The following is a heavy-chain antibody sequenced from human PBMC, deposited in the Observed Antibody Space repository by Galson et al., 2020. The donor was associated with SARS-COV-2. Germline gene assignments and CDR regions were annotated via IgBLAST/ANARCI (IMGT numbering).Heavy chain of an antibody. CDR1: GYTFTAYY. CDR2: INPKSGGT. CDR3: ARGQLDTLDI. D-gene: IGHD6-13*01. J-gene: IGHJ3*02. V-gene: IGHV1-2*04. Sequence: ASVKVSCEASGYTFTAYYIHWVRQAPGQGLDYMGWINPKSGGTNYAQKFWGWVAMTRDTSISTAYMDLNRLRSDDTAVYYCARGQLDTLDIWGQGTTVIGSS.